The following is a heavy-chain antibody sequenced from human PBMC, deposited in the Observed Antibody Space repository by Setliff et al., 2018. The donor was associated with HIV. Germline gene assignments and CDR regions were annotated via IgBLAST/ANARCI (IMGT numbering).Heavy chain of an antibody. CDR1: GFTFSNYL. CDR2: ISGTGSSI. D-gene: IGHD3-22*01. CDR3: AKGSYYYDSSGYWANYYGMDV. Sequence: RLSCAASGFTFSNYLMNWVRQAPGKGLEWVSSISGTGSSIHYADSAKGRFTISRDNSKNALYLQMNSLRAEDTAVYYCAKGSYYYDSSGYWANYYGMDVWGQGTTVTVSS. V-gene: IGHV3-23*01. J-gene: IGHJ6*02.